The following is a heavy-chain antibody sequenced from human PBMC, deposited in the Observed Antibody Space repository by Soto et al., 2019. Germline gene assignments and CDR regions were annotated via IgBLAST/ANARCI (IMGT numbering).Heavy chain of an antibody. D-gene: IGHD3-3*01. J-gene: IGHJ4*02. V-gene: IGHV3-33*06. CDR1: GFTFSSYG. CDR3: AKPTYSYFWSGPGLFDN. CDR2: IWYDGSNK. Sequence: PGGSLRLSCAASGFTFSSYGMHWVRQAPGKGLEWVAVIWYDGSNKYYADSVKGRFTISRDNSKNTLYLQMNSLRAEDTAIYYCAKPTYSYFWSGPGLFDNWGQGMLVTVSS.